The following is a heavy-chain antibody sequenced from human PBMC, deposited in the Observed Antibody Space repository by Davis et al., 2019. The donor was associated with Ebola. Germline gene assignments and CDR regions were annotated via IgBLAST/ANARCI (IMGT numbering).Heavy chain of an antibody. J-gene: IGHJ5*02. CDR3: AKDPLSYMTRPNWFDP. CDR1: GFTFSSYG. V-gene: IGHV3-30*18. Sequence: GGSLRLSCAASGFTFSSYGMHWVRQAPGKGLEWVAVISYDGSNKYYADSVKGRFTISRDNSKNTLYLQMNSLRAEDTAVYYCAKDPLSYMTRPNWFDPWGQGTLVTVSS. CDR2: ISYDGSNK. D-gene: IGHD2-21*02.